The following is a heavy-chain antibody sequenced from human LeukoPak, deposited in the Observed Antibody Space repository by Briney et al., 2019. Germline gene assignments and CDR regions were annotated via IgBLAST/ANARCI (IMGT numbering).Heavy chain of an antibody. CDR3: ARDKAVRGDIVGDWFDP. CDR1: GFTFDDYA. D-gene: IGHD3-10*01. Sequence: GGSLRLSCAASGFTFDDYAMHWVRQAPGKGLEWVSGISWNSGSIGYADSVKGRFTISRDNAKNSLYLQMNSLRAEDMALYYCARDKAVRGDIVGDWFDPWGQGTLVTVSS. CDR2: ISWNSGSI. J-gene: IGHJ5*02. V-gene: IGHV3-9*03.